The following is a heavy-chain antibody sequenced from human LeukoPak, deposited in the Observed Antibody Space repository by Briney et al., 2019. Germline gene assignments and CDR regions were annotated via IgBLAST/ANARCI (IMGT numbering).Heavy chain of an antibody. J-gene: IGHJ4*02. CDR1: GYSFTNYW. V-gene: IGHV5-10-1*01. CDR3: ARRQGCSSTSCPPDY. CDR2: IDPSDSYT. D-gene: IGHD2-2*01. Sequence: GESLKISCKGSGYSFTNYWISGVRQMPGKGLEWMGRIDPSDSYTNYSPSFQGHVTISADKSISTAYLQWSSLKASDTAMYYCARRQGCSSTSCPPDYWGQGTLVTVSS.